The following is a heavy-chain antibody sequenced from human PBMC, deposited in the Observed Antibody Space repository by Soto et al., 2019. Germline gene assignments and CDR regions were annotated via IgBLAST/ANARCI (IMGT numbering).Heavy chain of an antibody. V-gene: IGHV1-69*01. J-gene: IGHJ4*02. CDR3: ARPVEMATISRSYLFY. D-gene: IGHD5-12*01. Sequence: QAQLVQSGAEVKKPGSSVKVSCKASGGTFSNYAINWVRQAPGQGLEWMGGIIPIFGTANYAQKFQGRVTITADESTSTAYLDLSSLRSEDTAVYYSARPVEMATISRSYLFYWGQGTLVTVSS. CDR1: GGTFSNYA. CDR2: IIPIFGTA.